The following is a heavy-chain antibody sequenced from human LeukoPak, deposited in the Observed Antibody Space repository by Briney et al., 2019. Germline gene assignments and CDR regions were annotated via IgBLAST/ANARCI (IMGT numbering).Heavy chain of an antibody. Sequence: GGSLGLSCAVSGFSVSNYYMSWVRQAPGKGLEWVSLMRGSGETFYADSVKGRFTISRDDSKNTLYLQMNSLRAEDTAVYYCARVSSYDFWSGGLGYWGQGTLVTVSS. D-gene: IGHD3-3*01. CDR1: GFSVSNYY. V-gene: IGHV3-66*02. CDR2: MRGSGET. J-gene: IGHJ4*02. CDR3: ARVSSYDFWSGGLGY.